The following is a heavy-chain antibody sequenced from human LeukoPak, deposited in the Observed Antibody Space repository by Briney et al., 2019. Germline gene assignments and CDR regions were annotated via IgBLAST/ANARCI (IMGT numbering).Heavy chain of an antibody. CDR2: ISGSATGT. CDR1: GFTFSSYA. Sequence: GGSLRLSCAASGFTFSSYAMTWVRQAPGKGLEWVSTISGSATGTYYADSVKGRFTISRDNSKNTLYLQMNSLRAEDTAVYYCASQERMVRGVSDAFDIWGQGTMVTVSS. J-gene: IGHJ3*02. CDR3: ASQERMVRGVSDAFDI. D-gene: IGHD3-10*01. V-gene: IGHV3-23*01.